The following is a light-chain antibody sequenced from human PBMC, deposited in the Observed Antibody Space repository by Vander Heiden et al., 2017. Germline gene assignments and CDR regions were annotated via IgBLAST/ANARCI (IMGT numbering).Light chain of an antibody. V-gene: IGLV7-43*01. CDR3: RHYCDNTWV. Sequence: TVVTQEPSLTVSPGGTVTLTCASSTGAVTSAYFPSWLQQKPGQTPRTLIYSTGNKHAWTPARFSGSCLGDTAALTVSGVRAEDEDEYYCRHYCDNTWVFGGGTKLTVL. CDR1: TGAVTSAYF. J-gene: IGLJ3*02. CDR2: STG.